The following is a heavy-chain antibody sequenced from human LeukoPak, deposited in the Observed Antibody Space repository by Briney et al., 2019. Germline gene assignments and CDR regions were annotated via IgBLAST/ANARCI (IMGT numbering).Heavy chain of an antibody. CDR3: AKALGYYYPFDY. Sequence: GGSLRLSCAASGFTFSNYDMRWVRQAPGKGLEWVSAISGSGGGTYYADSVKGRFTISRDNSKNTLYVQMNSLRAEDTAIYYCAKALGYYYPFDYWGQGTLVTVSS. D-gene: IGHD3-22*01. J-gene: IGHJ4*02. V-gene: IGHV3-23*01. CDR1: GFTFSNYD. CDR2: ISGSGGGT.